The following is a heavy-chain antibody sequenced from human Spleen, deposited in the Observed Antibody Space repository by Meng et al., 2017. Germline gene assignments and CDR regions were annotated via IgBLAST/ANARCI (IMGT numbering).Heavy chain of an antibody. D-gene: IGHD2-21*02. V-gene: IGHV3-9*01. CDR2: ISWSSGSI. Sequence: SLKISCAASGFTFDDYAMHWVRQAPGKGLEWVAGISWSSGSIGYADSVKGRFTVSRDNTKSSLYLQMNGLSPEDTALYSCAKAYGDADCSPMDWGQGNLVNGAS. J-gene: IGHJ4*02. CDR1: GFTFDDYA. CDR3: AKAYGDADCSPMD.